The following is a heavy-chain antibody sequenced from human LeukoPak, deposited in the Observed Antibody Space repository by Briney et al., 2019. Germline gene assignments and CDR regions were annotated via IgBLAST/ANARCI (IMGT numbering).Heavy chain of an antibody. CDR1: GFTFSSYA. Sequence: GGSLRLSCAASGFTFSSYAVSWVRQAPGKGLEWVSGMSGSGGNTYYADSVKGRFTISRDNAKNSLYLQMNSLRAEDTAVYYCASSSDSRDFDYWGQGTLVTVSS. V-gene: IGHV3-23*01. CDR2: MSGSGGNT. J-gene: IGHJ4*02. CDR3: ASSSDSRDFDY. D-gene: IGHD6-13*01.